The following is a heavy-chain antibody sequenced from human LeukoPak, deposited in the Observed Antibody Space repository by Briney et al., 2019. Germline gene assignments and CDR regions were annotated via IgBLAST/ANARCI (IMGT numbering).Heavy chain of an antibody. V-gene: IGHV4-34*01. Sequence: SETLSLTCAVYGGSFSGYYWSWIRQPPGKGLEWIGEINHSGSTNYNPSLKSRVTISVDTSKNQFSLKLSSVTAADTAVYYCARRKDQEFDYWGQGTLVTVSS. CDR2: INHSGST. J-gene: IGHJ4*02. D-gene: IGHD2-2*01. CDR3: ARRKDQEFDY. CDR1: GGSFSGYY.